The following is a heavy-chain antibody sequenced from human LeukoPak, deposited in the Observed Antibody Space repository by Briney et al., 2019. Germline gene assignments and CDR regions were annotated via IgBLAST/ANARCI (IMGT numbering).Heavy chain of an antibody. CDR3: ARESCSGGSCYRKRFDP. D-gene: IGHD2-15*01. Sequence: ASVKVSCKASGYTFTNYDINWVRQATGQGLEWMGWMNPNSGNTGYAQKFQGRVTITADESTSTAYMELSSLRSEDTAVYYCARESCSGGSCYRKRFDPWGQGTLVTVSS. J-gene: IGHJ5*02. CDR2: MNPNSGNT. V-gene: IGHV1-8*01. CDR1: GYTFTNYD.